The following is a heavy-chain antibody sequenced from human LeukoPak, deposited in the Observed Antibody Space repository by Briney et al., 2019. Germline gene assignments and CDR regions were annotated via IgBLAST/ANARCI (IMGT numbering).Heavy chain of an antibody. CDR2: FDPEDGET. D-gene: IGHD2-2*01. J-gene: IGHJ5*02. V-gene: IGHV1-24*01. CDR1: GYTLTELS. Sequence: ASVKVPCKVSGYTLTELSMHWVRQAPGKGLEWMGGFDPEDGETIYAQKFQGRVTMTEDTSTDTAYMELSSLRSEDTAVYYCATLKAYQLLGNWFDPWGQGTLITVSS. CDR3: ATLKAYQLLGNWFDP.